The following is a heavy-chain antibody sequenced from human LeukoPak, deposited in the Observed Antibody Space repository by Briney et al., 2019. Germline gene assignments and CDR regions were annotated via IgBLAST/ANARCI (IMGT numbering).Heavy chain of an antibody. Sequence: GGSLRLSCAASGFTFDDYAMPWVRQAPGKGLEWVSGISWNSGSIAYADSVKGRFTISRDNAKNSLYLQMNSLRAEDTALYYCAKGSGSYYYYAMGVWGQGTTVTVSS. V-gene: IGHV3-9*01. CDR1: GFTFDDYA. CDR3: AKGSGSYYYYAMGV. CDR2: ISWNSGSI. J-gene: IGHJ6*02.